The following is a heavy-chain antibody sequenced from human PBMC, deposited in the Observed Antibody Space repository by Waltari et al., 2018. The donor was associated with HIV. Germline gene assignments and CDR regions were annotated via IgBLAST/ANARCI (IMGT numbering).Heavy chain of an antibody. CDR3: ASGRRGALCGDL. J-gene: IGHJ4*02. D-gene: IGHD3-3*01. Sequence: QVQLVQSGAAVRRPGASVEVSCKAPGPTFEPNDINWMGQVTGRGLGGLGWRTPSRGKAGFSNELESRHNMTRKTSITAVYMQLNNRTFHDTAIYYCASGRRGALCGDLWGQGSLVTVSP. CDR1: GPTFEPND. CDR2: RTPSRGKA. V-gene: IGHV1-8*01.